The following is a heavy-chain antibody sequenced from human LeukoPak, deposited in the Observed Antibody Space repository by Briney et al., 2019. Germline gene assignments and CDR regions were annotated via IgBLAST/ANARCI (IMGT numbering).Heavy chain of an antibody. Sequence: SETLSLTCTVSGGSISGYYWSWIRQPPGKGLEWIAYIHYSGSTNYNPSLKSRVTISVDTSKNQFSLKLTSVTAADTAVYYCARTTEGGYTYGYFYYYYMDVWGKGTTVTISS. J-gene: IGHJ6*03. CDR3: ARTTEGGYTYGYFYYYYMDV. D-gene: IGHD5-18*01. V-gene: IGHV4-59*01. CDR1: GGSISGYY. CDR2: IHYSGST.